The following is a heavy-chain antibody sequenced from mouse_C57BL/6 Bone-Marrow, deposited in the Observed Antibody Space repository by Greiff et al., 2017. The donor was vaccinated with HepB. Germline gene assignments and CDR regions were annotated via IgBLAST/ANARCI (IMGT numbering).Heavy chain of an antibody. CDR3: AREGAYYYGSSGAC. D-gene: IGHD1-1*01. V-gene: IGHV1-19*01. Sequence: VQLQQSGPVLVKPGASVKMSCKASGYTFTDYYMNWVKQSHGKSLEWIGVINPYNGGTSYNQKFKGKATLTVDKSSSTAYMELNSLTSEDSAVYYCAREGAYYYGSSGACWGQGTLGTVSA. CDR1: GYTFTDYY. CDR2: INPYNGGT. J-gene: IGHJ3*01.